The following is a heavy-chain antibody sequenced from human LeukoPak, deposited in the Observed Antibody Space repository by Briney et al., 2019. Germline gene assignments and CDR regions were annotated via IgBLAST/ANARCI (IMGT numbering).Heavy chain of an antibody. CDR2: IVPMFGTP. V-gene: IGHV1-69*13. CDR3: AKDKTGTYYRLDF. Sequence: ASVKVSCKASGGIFSSYGISWVRQAPGQGLEWMGGIVPMFGTPTYAQRFQGRVTITADESTTTAYMELSSLRSEDTAVYYCAKDKTGTYYRLDFWGQGTLVTVSS. D-gene: IGHD1-26*01. J-gene: IGHJ4*02. CDR1: GGIFSSYG.